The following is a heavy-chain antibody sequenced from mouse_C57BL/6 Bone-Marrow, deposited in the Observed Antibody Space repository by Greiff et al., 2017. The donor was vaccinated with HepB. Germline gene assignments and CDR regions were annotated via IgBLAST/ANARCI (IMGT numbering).Heavy chain of an antibody. Sequence: EVQLQESGPGLVKPSQSLSLTCSVTGYSITSGYYWNWIRQFPGNKLEWMGYISYDGSNNYNPSLKNRISITRDTSKNQFFLKLNSVTTEDTATYYCASIYYDYDRVDYWGQGTTLTVSS. CDR2: ISYDGSN. J-gene: IGHJ2*01. CDR3: ASIYYDYDRVDY. V-gene: IGHV3-6*01. CDR1: GYSITSGYY. D-gene: IGHD2-4*01.